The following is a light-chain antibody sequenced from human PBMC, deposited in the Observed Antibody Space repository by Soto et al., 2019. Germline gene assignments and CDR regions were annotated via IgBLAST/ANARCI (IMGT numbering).Light chain of an antibody. J-gene: IGKJ3*01. V-gene: IGKV3-11*01. CDR1: QSVSSY. CDR2: DAS. CDR3: QQRINWPPSFT. Sequence: EIVLTQSPATLSLSPGERATLSCRASQSVSSYLAWYQQKPGQAPRLLIYDASNRATGIPARFSGSGSGTDFTLTISMLQPDDFVVYYCQQRINWPPSFTFGPGTKVDIK.